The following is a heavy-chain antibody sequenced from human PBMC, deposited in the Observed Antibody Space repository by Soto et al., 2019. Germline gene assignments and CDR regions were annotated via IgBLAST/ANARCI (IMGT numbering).Heavy chain of an antibody. CDR2: ISGSGGST. V-gene: IGHV3-23*01. D-gene: IGHD2-15*01. J-gene: IGHJ1*01. Sequence: GWTLRLSCAASGFTFSSYAMSWVRQAPGKVLEWVSAISGSGGSTYYADSVKGRFTISRDNSKNTLYLQMNSLRAEYTAVYYCAKDRPYCSGSSCYGRWYYNSSGYYPEYFQHWGQGTLVTVSS. CDR1: GFTFSSYA. CDR3: AKDRPYCSGSSCYGRWYYNSSGYYPEYFQH.